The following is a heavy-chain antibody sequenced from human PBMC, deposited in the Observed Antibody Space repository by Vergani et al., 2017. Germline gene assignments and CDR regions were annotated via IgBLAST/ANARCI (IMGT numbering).Heavy chain of an antibody. CDR3: ARWMTTETTDLDGFDI. Sequence: LVESGGGLVQPGGSLRLSCAASSFSVSSHYMTWVRRAPGKGLGWVSTINIGGRTSYADSVKGRLTLTRDDSKNTLHLQMNSLRPEDTAVYYCARWMTTETTDLDGFDIWGQGTMVSVSS. D-gene: IGHD4-17*01. CDR1: SFSVSSHY. J-gene: IGHJ3*02. V-gene: IGHV3-66*02. CDR2: INIGGRT.